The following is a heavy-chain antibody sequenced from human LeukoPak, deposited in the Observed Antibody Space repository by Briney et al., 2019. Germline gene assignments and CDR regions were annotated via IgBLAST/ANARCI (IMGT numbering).Heavy chain of an antibody. J-gene: IGHJ4*02. CDR3: ASSIVGATTPPMVDY. CDR1: GGSISSYY. V-gene: IGHV4-59*01. Sequence: YPSETLSLTCTVSGGSISSYYWSWIRQPPGKGLEWIGYIYYSGSTNYNPSLKSRVTISVDTSKNQFSLKLSSVTAADTAVYYCASSIVGATTPPMVDYWGQGTLVTVSS. CDR2: IYYSGST. D-gene: IGHD1-26*01.